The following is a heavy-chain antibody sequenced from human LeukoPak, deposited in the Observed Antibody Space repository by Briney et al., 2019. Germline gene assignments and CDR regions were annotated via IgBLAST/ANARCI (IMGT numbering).Heavy chain of an antibody. CDR2: INPNSGGT. D-gene: IGHD3-16*01. CDR3: ARENPNHYGSDALDI. V-gene: IGHV1-2*02. CDR1: GYTFTGYY. Sequence: ASVKVSCKASGYTFTGYYMHWVRQAPGQGLEWMGWINPNSGGTNYAQKFQGRVTMTRDTSISTAYMELSRLRSDDTAVYYCARENPNHYGSDALDIWGQGTMVTVSS. J-gene: IGHJ3*02.